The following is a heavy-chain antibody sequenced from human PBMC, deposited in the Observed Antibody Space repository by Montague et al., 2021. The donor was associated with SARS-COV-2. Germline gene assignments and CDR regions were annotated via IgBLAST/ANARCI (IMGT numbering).Heavy chain of an antibody. CDR1: GGSISSSSYY. V-gene: IGHV4-39*07. CDR3: ARAFTDWLRYYGMDV. Sequence: SETLSLTCTVSGGSISSSSYYWGWIRQPPGKGLEWIGSIYYSGSTYYNPSLKSRVTISVDTSKNQFSPKLSSVTAADTAVYYCARAFTDWLRYYGMDVWGQGTTVTVSS. J-gene: IGHJ6*02. CDR2: IYYSGST. D-gene: IGHD3-9*01.